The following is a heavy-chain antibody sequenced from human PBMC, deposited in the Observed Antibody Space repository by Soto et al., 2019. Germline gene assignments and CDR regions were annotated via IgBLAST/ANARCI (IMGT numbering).Heavy chain of an antibody. Sequence: SETLSLTCTVSGGSINAGDYYWTWIGQPRGKGLEWIGYIYYSGTTYYNPSLKSRVSLSLDTSKNHFSLRLTSVTAADTAVYYCARGVDFEGFSPYGMDVWGQGTTVTVSS. CDR3: ARGVDFEGFSPYGMDV. CDR2: IYYSGTT. J-gene: IGHJ6*02. V-gene: IGHV4-30-4*01. CDR1: GGSINAGDYY. D-gene: IGHD3-3*01.